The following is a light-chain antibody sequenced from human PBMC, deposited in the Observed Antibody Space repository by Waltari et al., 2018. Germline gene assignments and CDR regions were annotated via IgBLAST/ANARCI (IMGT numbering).Light chain of an antibody. Sequence: QSALTQPASVSGSPGQSITISCTGTSRDVGSSNSVSWYQDHPGQGPKVIIYDVSDRPSGVSARFSGSKSGNTASLTISGLQAEDEGDSYCSSESSNKVVVFGGGTKVTVL. V-gene: IGLV2-14*03. CDR3: SSESSNKVVV. J-gene: IGLJ2*01. CDR2: DVS. CDR1: SRDVGSSNS.